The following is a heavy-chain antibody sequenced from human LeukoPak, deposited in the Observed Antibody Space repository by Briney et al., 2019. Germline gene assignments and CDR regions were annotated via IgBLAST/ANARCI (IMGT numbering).Heavy chain of an antibody. D-gene: IGHD5-18*01. CDR3: ARDGVDIAMGTADY. V-gene: IGHV3-7*01. Sequence: GGSLRLSCAASGFTFSIYWMTWVRQAPGKGLEWVANINQDGSEKYYVDSVKGRFTISRDNAKNSLFLQMNNLRAEDTAVYYYARDGVDIAMGTADYWGQGTLVTVSS. CDR2: INQDGSEK. J-gene: IGHJ4*02. CDR1: GFTFSIYW.